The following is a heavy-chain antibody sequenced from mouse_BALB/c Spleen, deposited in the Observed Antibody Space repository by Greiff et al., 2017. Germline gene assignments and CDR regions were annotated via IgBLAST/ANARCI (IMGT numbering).Heavy chain of an antibody. CDR3: ARSDRYDDYAMDY. D-gene: IGHD2-14*01. Sequence: VQLQQPGAELVKPGASVKLSCKASGYTFTSYWMHWVKQRPGQGLEWIGEINPSNGRTNYNEKFKSKATLTVDKSSSTAYMQLSSLTSEDSAVYYCARSDRYDDYAMDYWGQGPSVTVSS. CDR2: INPSNGRT. J-gene: IGHJ4*01. CDR1: GYTFTSYW. V-gene: IGHV1S81*02.